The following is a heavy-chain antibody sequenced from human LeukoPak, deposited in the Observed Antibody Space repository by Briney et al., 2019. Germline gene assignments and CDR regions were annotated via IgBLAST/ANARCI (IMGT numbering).Heavy chain of an antibody. CDR2: IDQDGTEK. J-gene: IGHJ4*02. Sequence: GGSLRLSCAASGFTFSTYWMTWVRQAPGKGLEWVANIDQDGTEKNYVDSVKGRFTISRDNAKNSLYLQMNSLRAEDTAVYYCARNMGDYWGQGTLVTVSS. CDR1: GFTFSTYW. V-gene: IGHV3-7*04. CDR3: ARNMGDY. D-gene: IGHD2/OR15-2a*01.